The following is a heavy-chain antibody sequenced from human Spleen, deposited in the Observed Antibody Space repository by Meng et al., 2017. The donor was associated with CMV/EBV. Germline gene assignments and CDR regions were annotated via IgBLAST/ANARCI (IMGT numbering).Heavy chain of an antibody. V-gene: IGHV3-48*04. CDR1: GFTFSSYS. Sequence: GESLKISCAASGFTFSSYSMNWVRQAPGKGLEWVSYISSSSSTIYYADSVKGRFTISRDNAKNSLYLQMNSLRAEDTAVYYCAKDLSYCGTSSCYEGSRYYYAMDVWGQGTTVTVS. CDR2: ISSSSSTI. CDR3: AKDLSYCGTSSCYEGSRYYYAMDV. J-gene: IGHJ6*02. D-gene: IGHD2-2*01.